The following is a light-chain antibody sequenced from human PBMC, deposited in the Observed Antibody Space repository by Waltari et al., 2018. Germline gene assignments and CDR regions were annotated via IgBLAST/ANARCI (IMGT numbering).Light chain of an antibody. V-gene: IGLV2-14*03. CDR2: DVS. CDR3: NSYTSSRTWV. J-gene: IGLJ3*02. Sequence: QSALTQPASVSGSPGQSLTISCTATSIYVGVYTYVSWYQQHPGKAPKLIIYDVSTRPSGTSNRFSGSKSGNTASLTISGLQAEDEADYYCNSYTSSRTWVFGGGTKLTVL. CDR1: SIYVGVYTY.